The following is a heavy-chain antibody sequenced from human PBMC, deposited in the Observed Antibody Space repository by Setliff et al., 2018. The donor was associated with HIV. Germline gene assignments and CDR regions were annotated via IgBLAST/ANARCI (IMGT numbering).Heavy chain of an antibody. CDR3: ALTPYSSSSLSY. CDR2: ISGGGSST. V-gene: IGHV3-74*01. D-gene: IGHD6-6*01. J-gene: IGHJ4*02. Sequence: GGSLRLSCAASGFTFSSYTMHWVRQAPGKGLEWVASISGGGSSTSYADSVKGRFTISRDNAKNTLYLQMNSLRAEDTAVYYCALTPYSSSSLSYWGQGNLVTVSS. CDR1: GFTFSSYT.